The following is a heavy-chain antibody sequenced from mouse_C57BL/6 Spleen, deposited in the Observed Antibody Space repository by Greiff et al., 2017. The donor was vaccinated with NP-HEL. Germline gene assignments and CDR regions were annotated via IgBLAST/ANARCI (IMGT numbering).Heavy chain of an antibody. Sequence: EVKLQQSGPELVKPGASVKISCKASGYTFTDYYMNWVKQSHGKSLEWIGDINPNNGGTSYNQKFKGKATLTVDKSSSTAYMELRSLTSEDSAVYYCARTLYPYYFDYWGQGTTLTVSS. CDR2: INPNNGGT. J-gene: IGHJ2*01. CDR3: ARTLYPYYFDY. V-gene: IGHV1-26*01. CDR1: GYTFTDYY.